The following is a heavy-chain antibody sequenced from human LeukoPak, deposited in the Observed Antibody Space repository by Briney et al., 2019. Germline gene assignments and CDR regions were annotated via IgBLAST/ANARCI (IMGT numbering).Heavy chain of an antibody. D-gene: IGHD2-2*01. V-gene: IGHV1-69*05. CDR3: ARGPLGDIVVVPAASWFDP. CDR2: IIPIFGTA. J-gene: IGHJ5*02. Sequence: ASVKVSCKASGGTFSSYAISWVRQAPGQGLEWMGRIIPIFGTANYAQKFQGRVTITTDESTSTAYMELSSLRSEDTAVYYCARGPLGDIVVVPAASWFDPWGQGTLVTVSS. CDR1: GGTFSSYA.